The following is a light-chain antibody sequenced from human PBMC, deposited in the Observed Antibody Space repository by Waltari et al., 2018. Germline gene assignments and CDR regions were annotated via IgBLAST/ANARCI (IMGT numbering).Light chain of an antibody. CDR2: DAS. CDR1: QSVVSNS. V-gene: IGKV3-20*01. Sequence: DIVLTQSPGTLSLSPGDRATLSCRASQSVVSNSLAWYQQKPGQAPRLLIYDASSRATGTPDRFSGSGSGTDFTLTISRLEPEDFGVYHCQQYGRSRTFGQGTKVEIK. CDR3: QQYGRSRT. J-gene: IGKJ1*01.